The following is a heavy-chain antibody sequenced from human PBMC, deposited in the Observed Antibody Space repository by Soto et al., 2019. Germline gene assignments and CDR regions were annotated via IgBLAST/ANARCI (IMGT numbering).Heavy chain of an antibody. Sequence: GASVKVSCKASGYTFTGYYMHWVRQAPGQGLEWMGWINPNSGGTNYAQKFQGWVTMTRDTSISTAYMELSRLRSDDTAVYYCARGNYGGKILNYYGMDVWGQGTTVTVSS. V-gene: IGHV1-2*04. D-gene: IGHD4-17*01. CDR2: INPNSGGT. CDR1: GYTFTGYY. CDR3: ARGNYGGKILNYYGMDV. J-gene: IGHJ6*02.